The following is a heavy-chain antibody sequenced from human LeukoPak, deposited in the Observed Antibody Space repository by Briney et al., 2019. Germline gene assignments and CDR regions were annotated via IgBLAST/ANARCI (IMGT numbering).Heavy chain of an antibody. CDR3: ARDGIAVAAIPLRYFDY. V-gene: IGHV3-11*04. Sequence: GGSLRLPCAASGFTFSDYYMSWIRQAPGKGLEWVSHISSSGSTIYYADSVKGRFTISRDNAKNSLYLQMNSLRAEDTAVYYCARDGIAVAAIPLRYFDYWSQGTLVTVSS. D-gene: IGHD6-19*01. CDR1: GFTFSDYY. J-gene: IGHJ4*02. CDR2: ISSSGSTI.